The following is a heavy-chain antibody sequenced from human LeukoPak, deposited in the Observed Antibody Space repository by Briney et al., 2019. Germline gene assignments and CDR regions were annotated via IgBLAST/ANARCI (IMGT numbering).Heavy chain of an antibody. CDR3: ANLVGITGTLKHY. J-gene: IGHJ4*02. Sequence: GSLRLSCAASGFTFSSYAMSWVRQAPGKGLEWVSAISGSGGSTYYADSVKGRFTISRDNSKNTLYLQMNSLRAEDTAVYYCANLVGITGTLKHYWGQGTLVTVSS. D-gene: IGHD1-7*01. CDR2: ISGSGGST. CDR1: GFTFSSYA. V-gene: IGHV3-23*01.